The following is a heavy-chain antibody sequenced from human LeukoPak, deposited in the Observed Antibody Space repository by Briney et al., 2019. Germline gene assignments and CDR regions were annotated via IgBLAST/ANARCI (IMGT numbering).Heavy chain of an antibody. CDR2: ISSSGSTI. J-gene: IGHJ4*02. D-gene: IGHD4-17*01. V-gene: IGHV3-11*01. Sequence: GGSLRLSCAASGFTFSDYYMSWIRQAPGKGLEWVSYISSSGSTIYYADSVKGRFTISRDNAKNSLYLQMNSLRAEDTAVYYCAKSPVPADDYGDYYFDYWGQGTLVTVSS. CDR1: GFTFSDYY. CDR3: AKSPVPADDYGDYYFDY.